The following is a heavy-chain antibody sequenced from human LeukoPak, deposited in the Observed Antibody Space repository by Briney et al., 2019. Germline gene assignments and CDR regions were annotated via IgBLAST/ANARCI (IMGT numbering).Heavy chain of an antibody. CDR1: GGSISSSSYY. Sequence: PSETLSLTCTVSGGSISSSSYYWGWIRQPPGKGLEWIGSIYYSGSTYYNPSLRSRVTISVDTSKNQFSLKLSSVTAADTAVYYCARSTDIVATTDYWGQGTLVTVSS. V-gene: IGHV4-39*07. J-gene: IGHJ4*02. D-gene: IGHD5-12*01. CDR3: ARSTDIVATTDY. CDR2: IYYSGST.